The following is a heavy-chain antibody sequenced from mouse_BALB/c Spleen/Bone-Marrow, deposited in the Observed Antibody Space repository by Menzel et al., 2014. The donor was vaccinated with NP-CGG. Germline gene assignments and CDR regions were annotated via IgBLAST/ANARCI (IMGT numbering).Heavy chain of an antibody. CDR2: IDPANGNT. CDR3: ARLITTDY. V-gene: IGHV14-3*02. D-gene: IGHD2-4*01. J-gene: IGHJ2*01. CDR1: GFNIKDTY. Sequence: EVKLMESGAELVKPGASVKLSCTASGFNIKDTYMHWVKQRPEQGLEWIGRIDPANGNTKYDSKFQGKATITADTSSNTAYLQLSSLTSEDTAVYYCARLITTDYWGQGTTLTVSS.